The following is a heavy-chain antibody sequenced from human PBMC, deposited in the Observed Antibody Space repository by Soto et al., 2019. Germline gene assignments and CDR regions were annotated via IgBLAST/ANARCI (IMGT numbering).Heavy chain of an antibody. V-gene: IGHV1-24*01. D-gene: IGHD2-21*02. CDR3: ARSIVVVTAADY. CDR2: FDPEDGET. J-gene: IGHJ4*02. Sequence: ASVKVSCKVSGYTLTELSMHWARQAPGKGLEWMGGFDPEDGETIYAQKFQGRVTITRDTSASTAYMELSSLRSEDTAVYYCARSIVVVTAADYWGQGTLVTVSS. CDR1: GYTLTELS.